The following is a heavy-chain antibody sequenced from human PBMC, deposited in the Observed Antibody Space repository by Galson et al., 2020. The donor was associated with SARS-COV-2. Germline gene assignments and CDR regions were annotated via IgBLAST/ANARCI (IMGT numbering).Heavy chain of an antibody. V-gene: IGHV2-5*02. Sequence: SGPTLVKPTQTLTLTCTFSGFSLTSSGVGVGWIRQPPGKALEWLAVIYSDGDKRSCPSLKSRLSITTDTPQNQVVLTMTNMDPVDTATYYCAHRPRPMTTVTASINYFDYWGQGTLVTVSS. CDR1: GFSLTSSGVG. CDR2: IYSDGDK. CDR3: AHRPRPMTTVTASINYFDY. J-gene: IGHJ4*02. D-gene: IGHD4-17*01.